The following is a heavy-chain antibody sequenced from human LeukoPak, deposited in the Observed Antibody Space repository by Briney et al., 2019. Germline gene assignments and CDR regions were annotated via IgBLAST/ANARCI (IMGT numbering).Heavy chain of an antibody. CDR3: ADSCSGGSCHRH. V-gene: IGHV4-59*12. CDR2: IYYSGST. CDR1: GGSISSYY. J-gene: IGHJ1*01. Sequence: SETLSLTCTVSGGSISSYYWSWIRQPPGKGLEWIGYIYYSGSTNYNPSLKSRVTISVDKSKNQFSLKLSSVTAADTAVYYCADSCSGGSCHRHWGQGTLVTVSS. D-gene: IGHD2-15*01.